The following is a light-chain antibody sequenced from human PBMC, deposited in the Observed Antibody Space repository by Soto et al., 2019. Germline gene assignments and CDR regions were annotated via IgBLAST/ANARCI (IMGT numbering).Light chain of an antibody. CDR2: KAS. CDR1: QSISSW. J-gene: IGKJ2*01. Sequence: DIQMTQSPSTLSASVGDRVTITCRASQSISSWLAWYQQKPGKAPKLLIYKASSLESGVPSRFSGSGSGTEVTLTISSLQPDDFVTYYCQQYNSYPVAFGQGTKLEIK. V-gene: IGKV1-5*03. CDR3: QQYNSYPVA.